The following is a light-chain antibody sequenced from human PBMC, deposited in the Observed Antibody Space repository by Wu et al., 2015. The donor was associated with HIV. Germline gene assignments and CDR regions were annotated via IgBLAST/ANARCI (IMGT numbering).Light chain of an antibody. CDR1: QSVSSSY. J-gene: IGKJ3*01. Sequence: EIVLTQSPGTLSLSPGERATLSCRASQSVSSSYLAWYQQKAGQAPRLLIYGASSRATGIPDRFSGSGSGTDFTLTISRLEPEDFAVYYCQQYGSSPPFTFGPGTKMDIK. CDR2: GAS. CDR3: QQYGSSPPFT. V-gene: IGKV3-20*01.